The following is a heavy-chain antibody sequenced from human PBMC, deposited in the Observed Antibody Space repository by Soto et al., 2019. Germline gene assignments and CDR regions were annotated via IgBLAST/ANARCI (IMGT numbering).Heavy chain of an antibody. CDR2: IYTSGST. CDR1: DDSISPYY. V-gene: IGHV4-4*08. Sequence: QEQLRESGPGLVKPSETLSLTCSISDDSISPYYWTWIRQTPRKELQWIGYIYTSGSTKYNSSLKSRVTISLDASNSQFSLTLSSVTAADTGVYYCAREVVGNTWPGIFDSWGRGTLVVVSS. J-gene: IGHJ4*02. CDR3: AREVVGNTWPGIFDS.